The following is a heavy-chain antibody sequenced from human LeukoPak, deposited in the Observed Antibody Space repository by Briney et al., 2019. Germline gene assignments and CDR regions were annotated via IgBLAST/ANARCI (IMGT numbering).Heavy chain of an antibody. J-gene: IGHJ4*02. D-gene: IGHD3-16*01. V-gene: IGHV3-48*04. CDR3: VREGGRPQTFFFDS. CDR1: GFVFSRDN. CDR2: ISEAI. Sequence: GGSLRLSCVASGFVFSRDNMNWVRRAQGKGLEWVAHISEAIYYADSVQGRFTISRDNAKNSLYLQMSNLRAEDTAMYYCVREGGRPQTFFFDSWGRGTPVTVSS.